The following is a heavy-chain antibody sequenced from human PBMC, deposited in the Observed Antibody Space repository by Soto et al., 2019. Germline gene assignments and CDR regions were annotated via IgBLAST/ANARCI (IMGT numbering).Heavy chain of an antibody. V-gene: IGHV3-23*01. CDR3: AKATRGGAATLIRDY. D-gene: IGHD6-13*01. J-gene: IGHJ4*02. CDR1: GFTFSIYA. CDR2: ISGSGGST. Sequence: EVQLLESGGGLVQPGGSLRISCAAAGFTFSIYAMSWVRQAPGKGLEWVSAISGSGGSTYYADSVKGRFTISRDNSKNTLYRQMNSLRADDTAVYYCAKATRGGAATLIRDYWGQGTLVTVSS.